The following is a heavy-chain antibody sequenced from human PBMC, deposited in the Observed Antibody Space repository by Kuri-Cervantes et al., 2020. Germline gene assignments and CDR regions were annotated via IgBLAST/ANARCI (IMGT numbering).Heavy chain of an antibody. CDR1: GFTFSSYG. CDR2: ISYDGSNR. CDR3: AKSNPGSSWYPVDY. V-gene: IGHV3-30*18. D-gene: IGHD6-13*01. J-gene: IGHJ4*02. Sequence: GESLKISCAASGFTFSSYGMHWVRQAPGKGLEWVAVISYDGSNRYYVDSVKGRFTISRDNSKNTLYLQMNSLRAEDTAMYYCAKSNPGSSWYPVDYWGQGTLVTVSS.